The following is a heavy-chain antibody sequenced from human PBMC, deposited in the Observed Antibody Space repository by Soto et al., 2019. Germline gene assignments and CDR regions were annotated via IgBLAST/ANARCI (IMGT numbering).Heavy chain of an antibody. J-gene: IGHJ3*02. D-gene: IGHD1-1*01. CDR3: AHPRGYAVFDVYDI. Sequence: GGSLRRSCAASGFNFKNYGVNWVRQAPGKGLEWVAGISGSGDSTYYGDSVKGRFTISRDSSINTLFLQMNSLRTEDTAVYYCAHPRGYAVFDVYDIWGQGAMVTVSS. V-gene: IGHV3-23*01. CDR1: GFNFKNYG. CDR2: ISGSGDST.